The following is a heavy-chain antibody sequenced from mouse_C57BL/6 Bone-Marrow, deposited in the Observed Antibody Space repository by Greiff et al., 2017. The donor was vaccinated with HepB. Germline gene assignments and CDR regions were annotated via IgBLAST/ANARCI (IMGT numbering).Heavy chain of an antibody. V-gene: IGHV2-9-1*01. Sequence: QVQLKESGPGLVAPSQSLSITCTVSGFSLTSYAISWVRQPPGKGLEWLGVIWTGGGTNYNSALKSRLSISKDNSKSQVFLKMNSLQTDDTARYYCASPYYDYGEYAMDYWGQGTSVTVSS. CDR1: GFSLTSYA. D-gene: IGHD2-4*01. CDR3: ASPYYDYGEYAMDY. J-gene: IGHJ4*01. CDR2: IWTGGGT.